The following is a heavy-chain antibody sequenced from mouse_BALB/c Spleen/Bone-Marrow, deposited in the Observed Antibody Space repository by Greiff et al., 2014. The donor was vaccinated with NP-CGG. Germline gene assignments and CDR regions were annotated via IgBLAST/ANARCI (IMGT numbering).Heavy chain of an antibody. D-gene: IGHD4-1*01. V-gene: IGHV2-6-7*01. CDR1: GFSLTGYG. Sequence: VQVVESGPGLVAPSQSLSITCTVSGFSLTGYGVNWVRQSPGKGLEWLGMIWGDGSTNYNSALKSRLSISKDNSKSQVFLKMNSLRTDDTARYYCARDAGIYAMDYWGQGTSVTVSS. CDR2: IWGDGST. J-gene: IGHJ4*01. CDR3: ARDAGIYAMDY.